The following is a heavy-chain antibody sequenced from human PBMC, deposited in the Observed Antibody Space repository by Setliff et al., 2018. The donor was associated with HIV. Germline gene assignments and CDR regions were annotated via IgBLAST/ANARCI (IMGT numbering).Heavy chain of an antibody. J-gene: IGHJ5*02. CDR3: AREGVNFWTPPGWFDP. Sequence: SETLSLTCSVFGDSINSRSYYWGWIRQSPGQGLEWIGNILSGGATFYNPSLKSRVSMSVDTSKNQFSLNLSSVTAADTAVYYCAREGVNFWTPPGWFDPWGQGTLVTVSS. D-gene: IGHD3-3*01. V-gene: IGHV4-39*07. CDR2: ILSGGAT. CDR1: GDSINSRSYY.